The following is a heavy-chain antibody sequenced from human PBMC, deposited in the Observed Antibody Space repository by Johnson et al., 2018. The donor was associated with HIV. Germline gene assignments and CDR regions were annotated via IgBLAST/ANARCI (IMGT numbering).Heavy chain of an antibody. CDR2: IRYDGSNK. J-gene: IGHJ3*01. V-gene: IGHV3-30*02. CDR3: AKVSSSSTWAHDPFDV. Sequence: QVQLVESGGGVVQPGGSLRLSCAASGFTFSSYGMHWVRQAPGKGLEWVAFIRYDGSNKYYADSVKGRLTISRDNAKNSLYLQMHSLGVEDTALYYCAKVSSSSTWAHDPFDVWGQGTMVTVSS. CDR1: GFTFSSYG. D-gene: IGHD6-6*01.